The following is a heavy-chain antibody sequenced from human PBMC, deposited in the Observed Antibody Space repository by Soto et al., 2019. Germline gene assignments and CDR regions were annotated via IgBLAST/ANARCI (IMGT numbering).Heavy chain of an antibody. Sequence: ASVKVSCKASGYTFTSYGISWVRQAPGQGLEWMGWISPYNGNTNYAQKLQDRVTMTTDTSTSTAYMELRSLRSDDTAVYYCARGYYDFWSGYLTPNWFDPWGQGTLATVSS. CDR3: ARGYYDFWSGYLTPNWFDP. V-gene: IGHV1-18*04. CDR1: GYTFTSYG. CDR2: ISPYNGNT. D-gene: IGHD3-3*01. J-gene: IGHJ5*02.